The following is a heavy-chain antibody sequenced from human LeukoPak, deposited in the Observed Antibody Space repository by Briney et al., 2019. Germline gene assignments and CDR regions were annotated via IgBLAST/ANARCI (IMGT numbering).Heavy chain of an antibody. CDR3: ARGLPYDGSGYYFYGSDH. D-gene: IGHD3-22*01. V-gene: IGHV4-31*03. Sequence: PSETLSLTCTVSDGSISRGGYYWSWIRQHPGKGLEWIGYIYYSRSTYYNPSLKSRVTISVDTSKNQCSLKLNSVTAADTAVYYCARGLPYDGSGYYFYGSDHWGQGTLVTVSS. CDR1: DGSISRGGYY. CDR2: IYYSRST. J-gene: IGHJ4*02.